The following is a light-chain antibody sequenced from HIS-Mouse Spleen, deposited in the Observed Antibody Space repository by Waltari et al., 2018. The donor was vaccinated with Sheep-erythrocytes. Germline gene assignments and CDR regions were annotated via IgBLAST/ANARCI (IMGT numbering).Light chain of an antibody. V-gene: IGKV1-5*03. CDR2: KSS. J-gene: IGKJ4*01. Sequence: DIQMTQSPSTLSASVGDRVTITCRASQSISSWLAWYQQKPGKAPKLLLYKSSILESGVPSRFSGSGAGTECTLTISSLQPDDLATYYCQQYNSYPRTVGGGTKVEIK. CDR3: QQYNSYPRT. CDR1: QSISSW.